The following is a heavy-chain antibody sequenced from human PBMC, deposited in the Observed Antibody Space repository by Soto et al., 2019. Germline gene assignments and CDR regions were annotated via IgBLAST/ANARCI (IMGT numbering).Heavy chain of an antibody. D-gene: IGHD6-6*01. Sequence: SETLSLTCTVSGGSIGSGDYYWSWIRQPPGKGLEWIGYIYYSGSTYYNPSLKSRVTISVDTSKSQFSLKLSSVTAADTAVYYCARDRRYSSSPSYYYYGMDVWGQGTTVTVSS. CDR3: ARDRRYSSSPSYYYYGMDV. CDR1: GGSIGSGDYY. V-gene: IGHV4-30-4*01. CDR2: IYYSGST. J-gene: IGHJ6*02.